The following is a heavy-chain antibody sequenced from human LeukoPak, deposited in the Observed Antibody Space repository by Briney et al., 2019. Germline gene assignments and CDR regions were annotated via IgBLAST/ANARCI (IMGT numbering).Heavy chain of an antibody. CDR2: IKPDGSEK. Sequence: PGGSLRLSCAASGFTFRHYWMNWVRQASGKGLEWVANIKPDGSEKRYADSVKGRFTISRDNAENSLYLQMNSLRAEDTAVYYCVRVVGTDEGADYWGQGTLVTVSS. CDR1: GFTFRHYW. D-gene: IGHD1-7*01. CDR3: VRVVGTDEGADY. V-gene: IGHV3-7*04. J-gene: IGHJ4*02.